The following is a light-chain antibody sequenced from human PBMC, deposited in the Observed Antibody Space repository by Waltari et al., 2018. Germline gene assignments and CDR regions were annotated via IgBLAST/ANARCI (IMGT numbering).Light chain of an antibody. V-gene: IGLV1-40*01. CDR2: GVN. CDR3: QSYDTSLSVV. J-gene: IGLJ2*01. Sequence: QSVLTQPPSVSGAPGQRVTLSCTGSGSNIGAYAVHWYQHRPGKAPTLLIDGVNNRPSGVPDRFFGSKSGTSASLAITSLRAEDEGVYYCQSYDTSLSVVFGGGTKLTVL. CDR1: GSNIGAYA.